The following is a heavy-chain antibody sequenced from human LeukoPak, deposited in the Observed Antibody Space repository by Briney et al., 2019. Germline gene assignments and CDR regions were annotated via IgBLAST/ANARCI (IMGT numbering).Heavy chain of an antibody. CDR3: ARHGSYVSGYEGIDY. CDR2: IYPGDSDT. J-gene: IGHJ4*02. Sequence: GESLKISCKGSGYSFTSYWIGRVRQMPGKGLEWMGIIYPGDSDTRYGPSFQGQVTISADKSISTAYLQWSSLKASDTAMYYCARHGSYVSGYEGIDYWGQGTLVTVSS. D-gene: IGHD5-12*01. CDR1: GYSFTSYW. V-gene: IGHV5-51*01.